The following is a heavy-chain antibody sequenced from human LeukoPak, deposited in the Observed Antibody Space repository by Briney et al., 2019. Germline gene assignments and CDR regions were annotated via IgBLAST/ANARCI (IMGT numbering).Heavy chain of an antibody. Sequence: GESLKISCKGSGYSFTYYWIGWVRQMPVKGLEWMGIIYPGDSDTRYRPSFQGQVTISVDKSISTAYLQWSSLKASDTAMYYCARQDGNSKYYFDYWGQGTLVTVSS. J-gene: IGHJ4*02. CDR2: IYPGDSDT. V-gene: IGHV5-51*01. CDR3: ARQDGNSKYYFDY. D-gene: IGHD1-1*01. CDR1: GYSFTYYW.